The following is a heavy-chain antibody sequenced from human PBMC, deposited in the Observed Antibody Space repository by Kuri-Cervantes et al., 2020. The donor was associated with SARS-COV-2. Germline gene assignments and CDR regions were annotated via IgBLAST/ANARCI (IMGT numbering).Heavy chain of an antibody. D-gene: IGHD3-22*01. V-gene: IGHV4-39*01. CDR2: IYYSGST. Sequence: SCTVSGGSISSSSYYWGWTRQPPVKGLEWIGSIYYSGSTYYNPSLKSRVTISVDTSKNQFSLKLSSVAAADTTVYYCAMVSGYYLFDYWGQGTLVTVSS. CDR1: GGSISSSSYY. CDR3: AMVSGYYLFDY. J-gene: IGHJ4*02.